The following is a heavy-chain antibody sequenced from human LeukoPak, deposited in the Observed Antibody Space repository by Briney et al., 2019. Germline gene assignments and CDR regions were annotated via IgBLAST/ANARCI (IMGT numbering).Heavy chain of an antibody. CDR1: GGSISSSNW. D-gene: IGHD2-15*01. Sequence: PSGTLSLTCAVSGGSISSSNWWSWVRQPPGKGLEWIGEIYHSGSTNYNPSLKSRVTISVDKSKNQFSLKLSSVTAADTAVYYCARGPRAVCSGGSCYSNYYYYGMDVWGQGTTVTVSS. CDR2: IYHSGST. V-gene: IGHV4-4*02. CDR3: ARGPRAVCSGGSCYSNYYYYGMDV. J-gene: IGHJ6*02.